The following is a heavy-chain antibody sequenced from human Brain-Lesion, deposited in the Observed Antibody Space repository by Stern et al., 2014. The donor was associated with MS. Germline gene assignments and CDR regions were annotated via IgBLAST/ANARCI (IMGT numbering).Heavy chain of an antibody. CDR1: GYIFTGYY. CDR2: INPNTGGT. J-gene: IGHJ6*02. Sequence: VQLVESGAEVKKPGASVKVSCKTSGYIFTGYYIHWVRQAPGQGLEWMAWINPNTGGTKNAQKFQGRVTMSRDTSISTAYVELSRLTSDDTAVYYCARDQRGITIFGVVTDYYYLGMDVWGQGTTVTVSS. D-gene: IGHD3-3*01. CDR3: ARDQRGITIFGVVTDYYYLGMDV. V-gene: IGHV1-2*02.